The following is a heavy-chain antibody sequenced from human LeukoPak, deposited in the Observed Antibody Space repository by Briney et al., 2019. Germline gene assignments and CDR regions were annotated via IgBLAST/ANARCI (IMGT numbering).Heavy chain of an antibody. J-gene: IGHJ4*02. D-gene: IGHD3-10*01. CDR1: AFTFNNYD. CDR3: AKDSGSYYTSDY. V-gene: IGHV3-30*02. CDR2: IRYDGSNK. Sequence: GGSLRLSCAASAFTFNNYDMHWVRPAPGKGLEWVAFIRYDGSNKYYADFVEGRFTISRDNSKNTLYLLMNSLRAEDTAVYYCAKDSGSYYTSDYWGQGTLVTVSS.